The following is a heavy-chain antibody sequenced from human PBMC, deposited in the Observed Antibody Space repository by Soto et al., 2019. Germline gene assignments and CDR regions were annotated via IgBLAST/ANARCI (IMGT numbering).Heavy chain of an antibody. CDR3: AHRPSGWYLFDY. CDR1: GFSLSTSGLG. Sequence: QITLKESGPTPVRPTQTLTLTCTFSGFSLSTSGLGVGWIRQHPGKALEWLALIYWNDDKRYIPSLKARLTITKDTSKNQVVLTMTNMDPVDTATYYCAHRPSGWYLFDYWGQGTLVTVSS. J-gene: IGHJ4*02. D-gene: IGHD6-19*01. V-gene: IGHV2-5*01. CDR2: IYWNDDK.